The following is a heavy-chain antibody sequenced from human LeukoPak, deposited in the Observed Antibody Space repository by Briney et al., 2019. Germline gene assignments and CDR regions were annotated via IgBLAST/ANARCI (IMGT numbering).Heavy chain of an antibody. CDR1: GFTFDDYA. CDR3: ASPIVVATFYGMDV. D-gene: IGHD2-21*01. J-gene: IGHJ6*02. CDR2: ISWNSNNI. V-gene: IGHV3-9*01. Sequence: GGSLRLPCAASGFTFDDYAMHWVRQVPGKGLEWVSGISWNSNNIGYADSVKGRFTISRDNAKNSLYLQMNSLRAEDTAVYYCASPIVVATFYGMDVWGQGTTVTVSS.